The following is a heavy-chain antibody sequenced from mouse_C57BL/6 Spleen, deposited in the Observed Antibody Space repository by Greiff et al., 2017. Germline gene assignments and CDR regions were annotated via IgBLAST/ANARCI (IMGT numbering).Heavy chain of an antibody. D-gene: IGHD1-1*01. CDR1: GYTFTDYT. J-gene: IGHJ2*01. Sequence: VQLQQSGPELVKPGASVKIPCKASGYTFTDYTMDWVKQTPGKSLEWIGDINPNNGGTIYNQKFKGKATLTVDKSSSTAYMVLRSLTSEDTAVYYCASSYYYGSSYIDYWGQGTTLTVSS. CDR2: INPNNGGT. CDR3: ASSYYYGSSYIDY. V-gene: IGHV1-18*01.